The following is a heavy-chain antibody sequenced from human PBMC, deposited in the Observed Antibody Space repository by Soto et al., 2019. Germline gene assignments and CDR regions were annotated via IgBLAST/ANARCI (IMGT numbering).Heavy chain of an antibody. D-gene: IGHD1-1*01. Sequence: EVQLLESGGGLVQPGGSLRLSCPASGFSLSTYGVTWVRQAPGKGLEWVSGVSGGSGTTHYADSVKGRFTITTNNSENTAYLQMNSLRVEDTAVYYCAKWNGYGDHWGQGTLVTVS. CDR1: GFSLSTYG. V-gene: IGHV3-23*01. CDR3: AKWNGYGDH. J-gene: IGHJ4*02. CDR2: VSGGSGTT.